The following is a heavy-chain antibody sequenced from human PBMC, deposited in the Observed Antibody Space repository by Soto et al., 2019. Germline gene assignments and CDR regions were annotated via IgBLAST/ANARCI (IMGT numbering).Heavy chain of an antibody. J-gene: IGHJ4*02. V-gene: IGHV2-5*02. CDR2: IYWDDDK. Sequence: QITLKESGPPLVKPTQTLTLTCTFSGFSLTTSGVGVGWIRQPPGKALEWLTLIYWDDDKRYNPSLKSRLTVTGDTSKNQVVLTMSKMDPGDTATYYCAHLRVTIFGDIFDHWGQGTLVTVSS. CDR3: AHLRVTIFGDIFDH. D-gene: IGHD3-3*01. CDR1: GFSLTTSGVG.